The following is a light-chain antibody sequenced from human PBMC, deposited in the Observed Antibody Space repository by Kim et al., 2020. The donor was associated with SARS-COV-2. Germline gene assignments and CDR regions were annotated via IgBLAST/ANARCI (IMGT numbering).Light chain of an antibody. Sequence: QPASISCRCSQSLVHSDGNTYLSWFQQRPGQSPRRLIYKASNRDSGVPDRFSRSGSGTDFTLKISRVEAEDVGVYYCMQSTQWPGTFGGGTKV. CDR2: KAS. J-gene: IGKJ4*01. CDR3: MQSTQWPGT. V-gene: IGKV2-30*02. CDR1: QSLVHSDGNTY.